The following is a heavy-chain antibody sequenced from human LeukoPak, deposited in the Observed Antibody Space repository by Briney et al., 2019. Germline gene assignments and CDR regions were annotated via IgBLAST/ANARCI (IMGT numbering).Heavy chain of an antibody. J-gene: IGHJ3*02. CDR3: AGLGLAAAEAFDI. CDR2: IIPIFGTA. D-gene: IGHD6-13*01. CDR1: GGTFSSYA. Sequence: GSSVKVSCKASGGTFSSYAISWVRQAPGQGLEWMGGIIPIFGTANYAQKFQGRVTITADESTSTAYMELSSLRSEDTAVYYCAGLGLAAAEAFDIWGQGTMVTVSS. V-gene: IGHV1-69*01.